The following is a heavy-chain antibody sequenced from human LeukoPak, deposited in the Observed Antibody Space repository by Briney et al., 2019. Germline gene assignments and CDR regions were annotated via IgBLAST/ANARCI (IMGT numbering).Heavy chain of an antibody. CDR1: GDSVSSNSAA. Sequence: SQTLSLTCAISGDSVSSNSAAWNWIRQSPSRGLEWLGRTYYRSKWYNDYAVSVKSRITINPDTSKNQFSLQLNSVTPEDTAVYYCARGLRFLALGGDNWFDPWGQGTLVTVSS. CDR2: TYYRSKWYN. CDR3: ARGLRFLALGGDNWFDP. D-gene: IGHD3-3*01. J-gene: IGHJ5*02. V-gene: IGHV6-1*01.